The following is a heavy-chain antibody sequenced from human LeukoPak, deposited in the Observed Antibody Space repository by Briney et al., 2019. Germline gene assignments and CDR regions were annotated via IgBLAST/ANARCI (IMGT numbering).Heavy chain of an antibody. D-gene: IGHD1-1*01. J-gene: IGHJ4*02. CDR1: GGSISSGGYY. CDR3: ARHGTTGTTY. Sequence: SETLSLTCTVSGGSISSGGYYWSWIRQHPGKGLEWIGYIYTSGSTNYNPSLKSRVTISVGTSKNQFSLKLSSVTAADTAVYYCARHGTTGTTYWGQGTLVTVSS. CDR2: IYTSGST. V-gene: IGHV4-61*08.